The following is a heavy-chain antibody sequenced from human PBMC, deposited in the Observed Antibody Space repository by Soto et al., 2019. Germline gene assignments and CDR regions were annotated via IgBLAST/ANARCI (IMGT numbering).Heavy chain of an antibody. D-gene: IGHD2-21*02. V-gene: IGHV1-3*01. J-gene: IGHJ4*02. CDR2: INAGNGNT. Sequence: QVQLVQSGAEVKKPGASVKVSCKASGYTFTSYAMHWVRQAPGQSLEWMGWINAGNGNTKYSQKFQGRVTITRDTSASTAYMELSSLRSEDTAVYYCARAWVVVTAPDYWGQGTLVTVSS. CDR3: ARAWVVVTAPDY. CDR1: GYTFTSYA.